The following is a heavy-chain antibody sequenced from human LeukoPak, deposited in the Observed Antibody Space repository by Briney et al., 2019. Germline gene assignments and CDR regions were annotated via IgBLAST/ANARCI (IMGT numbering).Heavy chain of an antibody. CDR3: ARGVEPLAANTLAY. J-gene: IGHJ4*02. CDR1: GFTVITND. Sequence: GVSLRLSCAASGFTVITNDMTWVRQAPGEGVEWLSVLYSDGNPKYADSVQGRFTISRDNSKNTLYLEMNSLSPDDTAVYYCARGVEPLAANTLAYWGQGTLVTVPS. CDR2: LYSDGNP. V-gene: IGHV3-53*01. D-gene: IGHD1-14*01.